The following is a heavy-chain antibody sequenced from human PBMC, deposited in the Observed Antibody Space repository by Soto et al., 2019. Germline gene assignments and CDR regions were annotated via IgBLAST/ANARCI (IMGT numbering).Heavy chain of an antibody. V-gene: IGHV3-48*01. J-gene: IGHJ3*02. Sequence: EVQLVESGGGLVQPGGSLRLSCAASGFTFSSYSMNRVRQAPGKGLEWVSYISSSSSTIYYADSVKGRFTISRDNAKNSLYLQMNSLRAEDTAVYYCARDRWDDYGYQAGAFDIWGQGTMVTVSS. CDR2: ISSSSSTI. CDR3: ARDRWDDYGYQAGAFDI. CDR1: GFTFSSYS. D-gene: IGHD4-17*01.